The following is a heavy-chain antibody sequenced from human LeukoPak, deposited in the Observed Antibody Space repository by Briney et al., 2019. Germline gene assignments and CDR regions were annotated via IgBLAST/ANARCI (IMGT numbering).Heavy chain of an antibody. V-gene: IGHV4-61*01. CDR1: GGSISTSSYY. CDR2: IYYSGST. J-gene: IGHJ4*02. CDR3: ARVIVRGADCYFDY. D-gene: IGHD3-16*01. Sequence: SETLSLTCTVSGGSISTSSYYWSWIRQPPGKGLEWIGYIYYSGSTNYNPSLKSRVTISVDTSKNQFSLKLSSVTAADTAVYYCARVIVRGADCYFDYWGQGSLVTVSS.